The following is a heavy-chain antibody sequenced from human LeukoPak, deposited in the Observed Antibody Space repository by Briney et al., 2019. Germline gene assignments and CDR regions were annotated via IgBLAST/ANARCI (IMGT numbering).Heavy chain of an antibody. D-gene: IGHD3-3*01. CDR3: AHWTGDYDFWSGYARDYGMDV. J-gene: IGHJ6*02. Sequence: SGPTLVNPTQTLTLTCTSSGFSLSTSGVGVGWIRQPPGKALEWLALIYWDDDKRYSPSLKSRLTITKDTSKNQVVLTMTNMDPVDTATYYCAHWTGDYDFWSGYARDYGMDVWGQGTTVTVSS. CDR1: GFSLSTSGVG. V-gene: IGHV2-5*02. CDR2: IYWDDDK.